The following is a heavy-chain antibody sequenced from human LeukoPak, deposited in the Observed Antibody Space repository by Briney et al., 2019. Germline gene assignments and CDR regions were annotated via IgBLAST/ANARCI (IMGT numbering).Heavy chain of an antibody. J-gene: IGHJ5*02. D-gene: IGHD1-26*01. Sequence: GGSLRLSCAASGFTFSSYAMSWVRQAPGKGLEWASAIGGSGGSTYYADSVKGRFTISRDNSKNTLYLQMNSLRAEDTAVYYCAKDGSGIVGATNWFDPWGQGTLVTVSS. CDR2: IGGSGGST. V-gene: IGHV3-23*01. CDR3: AKDGSGIVGATNWFDP. CDR1: GFTFSSYA.